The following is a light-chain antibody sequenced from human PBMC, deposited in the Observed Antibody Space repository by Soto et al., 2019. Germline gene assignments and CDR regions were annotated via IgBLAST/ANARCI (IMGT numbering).Light chain of an antibody. J-gene: IGKJ1*01. CDR2: KAS. V-gene: IGKV1-5*03. CDR1: QGIRSW. Sequence: DIQMTQSPSTVSASVGDRVTITCRASQGIRSWLAWYQQKPGKAPKLLIYKASSLESGVPSRFSGSGSGTEFTLTISSLQPDDFATYYCQQDNSYPWTFGEGTKVEIK. CDR3: QQDNSYPWT.